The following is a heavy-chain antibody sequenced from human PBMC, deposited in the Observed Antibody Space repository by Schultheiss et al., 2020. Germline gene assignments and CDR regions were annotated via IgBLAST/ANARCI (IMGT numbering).Heavy chain of an antibody. V-gene: IGHV1-46*01. D-gene: IGHD4-23*01. CDR3: ARDEPTTVVILNPDY. CDR2: INPSGGST. J-gene: IGHJ4*02. CDR1: GYTFTGYY. Sequence: ASVKVSCKASGYTFTGYYMNWVRQAPGQGLEWMGIINPSGGSTSYAQKFQGRVTMTKNTSISTAYMELSSLRSEDTAVYYCARDEPTTVVILNPDYWGQGTLV.